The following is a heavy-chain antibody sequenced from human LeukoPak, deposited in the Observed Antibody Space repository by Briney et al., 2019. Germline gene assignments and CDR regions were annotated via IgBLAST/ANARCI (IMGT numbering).Heavy chain of an antibody. Sequence: GESLKISCKGSGTIFTSYWITWVRRLPGKGLERLGRIDPSDSYTEYSPSLQGHHTSSADKSISTAYLQRSSLKASDTAMYYCAIDPYYYDGSGSLDYWGQGALVTVSS. CDR3: AIDPYYYDGSGSLDY. CDR2: IDPSDSYT. D-gene: IGHD3-22*01. J-gene: IGHJ4*02. V-gene: IGHV5-10-1*01. CDR1: GTIFTSYW.